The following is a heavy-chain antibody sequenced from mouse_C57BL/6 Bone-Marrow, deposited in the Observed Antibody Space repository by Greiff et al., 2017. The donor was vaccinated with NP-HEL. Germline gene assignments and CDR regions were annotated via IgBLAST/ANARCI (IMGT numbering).Heavy chain of an antibody. V-gene: IGHV1-19*01. CDR3: ARWDGNYEGDY. CDR1: GYTFTDYY. CDR2: INPYNGGT. J-gene: IGHJ2*01. Sequence: EVQLQQSGPVLVKPGASVKMSCKASGYTFTDYYMNWVKQSHGKSLEWIGVINPYNGGTSYNQKFKGKATLTVDKSSSTAYMELNSLTSEDSAVYYCARWDGNYEGDYWGQGTTLTASS. D-gene: IGHD2-1*01.